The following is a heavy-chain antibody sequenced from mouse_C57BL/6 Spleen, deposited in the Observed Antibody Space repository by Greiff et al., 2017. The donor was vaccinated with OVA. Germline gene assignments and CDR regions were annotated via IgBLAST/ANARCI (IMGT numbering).Heavy chain of an antibody. Sequence: QVQLQQPGAELVKPGASVKMSCKASGYTFTSYWITWVKQRPGQGLEWIGDIYPGSGSTNYNEKFKSKATLTVDTSSSTAYMQLSSLTSEDSAVYYCARGGYGYDGGYWYFDVGGTGTTVTVSS. CDR1: GYTFTSYW. J-gene: IGHJ1*03. D-gene: IGHD2-2*01. CDR2: IYPGSGST. CDR3: ARGGYGYDGGYWYFDV. V-gene: IGHV1-55*01.